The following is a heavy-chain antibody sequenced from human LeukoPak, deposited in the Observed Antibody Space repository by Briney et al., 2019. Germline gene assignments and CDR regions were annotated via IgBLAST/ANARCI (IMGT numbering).Heavy chain of an antibody. Sequence: PSETLSLTCTVSGGSISSYYGSWIRQPAGKGLEWIGRIYTSGSTNYNPSLKSRVTMSVDTSKNQFSLKLSSVTAADTAVYYCARGKLLAAAGTFDYWGQGTLVTVSS. D-gene: IGHD6-13*01. CDR1: GGSISSYY. CDR2: IYTSGST. CDR3: ARGKLLAAAGTFDY. V-gene: IGHV4-4*07. J-gene: IGHJ4*02.